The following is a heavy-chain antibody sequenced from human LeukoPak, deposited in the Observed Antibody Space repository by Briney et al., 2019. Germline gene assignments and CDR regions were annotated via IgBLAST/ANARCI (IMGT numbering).Heavy chain of an antibody. CDR3: ARDQRVFRRGYSGYDSGY. D-gene: IGHD5-12*01. CDR1: GYTFTSYG. Sequence: ASVKVSCKASGYTFTSYGISWVRQAPGQGLEWMGWISAYNGNTNYAQKLQGRVTMTTDTSTSTAYMELRSLRSDDTAVYYCARDQRVFRRGYSGYDSGYWGQGTLVTVSS. V-gene: IGHV1-18*01. J-gene: IGHJ4*02. CDR2: ISAYNGNT.